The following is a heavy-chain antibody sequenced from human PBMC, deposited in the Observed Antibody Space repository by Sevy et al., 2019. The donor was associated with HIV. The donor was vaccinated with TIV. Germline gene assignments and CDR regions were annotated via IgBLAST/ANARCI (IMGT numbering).Heavy chain of an antibody. V-gene: IGHV7-4-1*02. Sequence: ASVKVSCKASGYTFTSYAMNWVRQAPGQGLEWMGWINTNTGNPTYAQGFTGRFVFSLDTSVSTAYLQISSLKAEDTAVYYCARDTPSQPYDYIWGSYRWGLPPYFDYWGQGTLVTVSS. CDR3: ARDTPSQPYDYIWGSYRWGLPPYFDY. CDR2: INTNTGNP. J-gene: IGHJ4*02. D-gene: IGHD3-16*02. CDR1: GYTFTSYA.